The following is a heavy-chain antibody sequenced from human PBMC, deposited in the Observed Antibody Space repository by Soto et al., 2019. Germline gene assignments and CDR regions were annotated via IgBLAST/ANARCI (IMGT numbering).Heavy chain of an antibody. J-gene: IGHJ4*02. CDR2: INPSGGRT. Sequence: QVQLVQSGAEVKEPGASVKVSCKASGYIRSSYNMNWVRQAPGQGLEWMGIINPSGGRTRYAQKFQDRVSMTRDASTNTVYMELGSLRSDATAAYYGARSYCAADCPRKDFDYWGQGTLVTVSS. D-gene: IGHD2-21*02. CDR3: ARSYCAADCPRKDFDY. V-gene: IGHV1-46*01. CDR1: GYIRSSYN.